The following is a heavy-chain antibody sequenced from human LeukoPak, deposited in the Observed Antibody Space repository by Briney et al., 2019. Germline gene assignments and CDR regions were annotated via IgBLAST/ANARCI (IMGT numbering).Heavy chain of an antibody. J-gene: IGHJ4*02. Sequence: GESLKISCKGSGYSFTSYWIGWVRQMPGKGLEWVGIIYPGDSDTRYSPSFQGQVTISADKSISTAYLQWSSLKASDTAMYYCARPFDYYGSGSYYTHFDYWGQGTLVTVSS. CDR2: IYPGDSDT. V-gene: IGHV5-51*01. D-gene: IGHD3-10*01. CDR3: ARPFDYYGSGSYYTHFDY. CDR1: GYSFTSYW.